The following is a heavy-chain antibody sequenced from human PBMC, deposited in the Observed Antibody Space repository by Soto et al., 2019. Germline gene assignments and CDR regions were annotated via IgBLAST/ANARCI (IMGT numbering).Heavy chain of an antibody. CDR3: AKEGLPILRNYYYYYYMDV. Sequence: EVQLLESGGGLVQPGGSLRLSCAASGFTFSSYAMSWVRQAPGKGLEWVSAISGSGGSTYYADSVKGRFTISRDNSKNTLYLQMNSLRADDTAVYYCAKEGLPILRNYYYYYYMDVWGKGTTVTVSS. D-gene: IGHD1-26*01. V-gene: IGHV3-23*01. J-gene: IGHJ6*03. CDR1: GFTFSSYA. CDR2: ISGSGGST.